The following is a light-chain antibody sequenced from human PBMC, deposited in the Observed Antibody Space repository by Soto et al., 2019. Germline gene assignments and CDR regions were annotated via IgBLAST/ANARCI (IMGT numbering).Light chain of an antibody. Sequence: QSVMTQAPSVSGAPGQRVTISCTGSSSNIGAGYDVHWYQQLPGTAPKLLIYGNSNRPSGVPDRFSGSKSGTSASLAITGLRAEDEADYYGQSYDISLGVPVFGTGTKLTVL. CDR1: SSNIGAGYD. J-gene: IGLJ1*01. CDR3: QSYDISLGVPV. V-gene: IGLV1-40*01. CDR2: GNS.